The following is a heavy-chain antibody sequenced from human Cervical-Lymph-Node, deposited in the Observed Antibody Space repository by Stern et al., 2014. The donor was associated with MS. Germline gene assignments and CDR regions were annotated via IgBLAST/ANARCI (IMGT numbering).Heavy chain of an antibody. J-gene: IGHJ4*02. CDR2: ISSGGGP. D-gene: IGHD7-27*01. CDR3: ARKADWGDYFDY. V-gene: IGHV4-59*08. Sequence: MQLVESGPGLLKPSETLSLTCTVSGDSIRTYFWTWIRQSPGKTLEWIGYISSGGGPYNTPSLKGRFTMSLATANKQFSLKLSSLTAADTAVYFCARKADWGDYFDYWGQGTLVTVSS. CDR1: GDSIRTYF.